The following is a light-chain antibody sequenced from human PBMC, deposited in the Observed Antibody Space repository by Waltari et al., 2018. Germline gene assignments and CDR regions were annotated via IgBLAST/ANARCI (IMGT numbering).Light chain of an antibody. CDR1: QNVGSQ. Sequence: ELVLTQSPATLSLSPGERAALSCRASQNVGSQLAWYQQIPGQAPRLLIDDVSNRATGIPAWCSGSGSGTDVTLTISSLEPEDFAVYYCQQRDSWPLTFGGGTKVEIK. J-gene: IGKJ4*01. CDR2: DVS. V-gene: IGKV3-11*01. CDR3: QQRDSWPLT.